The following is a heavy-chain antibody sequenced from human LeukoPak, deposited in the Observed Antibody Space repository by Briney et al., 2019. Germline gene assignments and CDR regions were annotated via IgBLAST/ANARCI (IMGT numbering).Heavy chain of an antibody. V-gene: IGHV3-74*01. D-gene: IGHD1-1*01. CDR2: ISSDGSSS. Sequence: HTGGSLRLSCAASGFTFSNSWMHWVRQVPGKGLLWVSRISSDGSSSIYADSVKGRFTISRDNAKNTLYLQMNSLRAEDTAVYYCARMATAFDYWGQGTLVTVSS. CDR1: GFTFSNSW. CDR3: ARMATAFDY. J-gene: IGHJ4*02.